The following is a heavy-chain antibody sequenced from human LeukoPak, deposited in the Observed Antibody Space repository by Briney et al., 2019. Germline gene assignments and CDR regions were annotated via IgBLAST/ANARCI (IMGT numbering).Heavy chain of an antibody. J-gene: IGHJ4*02. CDR2: ICTSGST. D-gene: IGHD3-10*01. V-gene: IGHV4-4*07. Sequence: KSSETLSLTCTVSGGSISSYYWSWIRQPAGKGLEWIGRICTSGSTNYNPSLKSRVTMSVDTSKNQFSLKLSSVTAADTAVYYCARDQGVVTMVRGVISAGWDYWGQGTLVTVSS. CDR3: ARDQGVVTMVRGVISAGWDY. CDR1: GGSISSYY.